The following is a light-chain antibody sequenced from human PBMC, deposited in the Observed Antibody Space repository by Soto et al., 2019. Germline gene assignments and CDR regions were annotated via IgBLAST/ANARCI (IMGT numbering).Light chain of an antibody. CDR2: DVS. Sequence: QSALTQPASVSGSPGQSITISCTGTSSDVGGYNYVSWYQQHPGKAPKLMIYDVSNRPSGVSNRFSGSKSGNTASLTISGLQVEYEADYYCSSYTSSSTLDVFGTGTKLTVL. J-gene: IGLJ1*01. CDR3: SSYTSSSTLDV. CDR1: SSDVGGYNY. V-gene: IGLV2-14*01.